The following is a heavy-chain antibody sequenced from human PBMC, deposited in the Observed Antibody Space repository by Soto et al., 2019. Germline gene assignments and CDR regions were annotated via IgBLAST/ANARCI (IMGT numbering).Heavy chain of an antibody. D-gene: IGHD1-1*01. CDR2: TTCDGGIK. CDR1: GFSFSSYG. J-gene: IGHJ6*02. V-gene: IGHV3-30*03. Sequence: QGQLVESGGGGVQPGRSLRLSCAASGFSFSSYGMEWVRLAPGKGLEWVAATTCDGGIKHYVDSVKGRFTISRENSKTTLYMQMNRLRVEDTATYYCAGALENPYFYYGLNVWGQGTTVTVSS. CDR3: AGALENPYFYYGLNV.